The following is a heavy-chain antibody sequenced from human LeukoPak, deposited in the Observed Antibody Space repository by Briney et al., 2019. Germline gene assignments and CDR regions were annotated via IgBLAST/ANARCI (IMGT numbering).Heavy chain of an antibody. D-gene: IGHD3-10*01. CDR1: EFIFKNFN. J-gene: IGHJ4*02. V-gene: IGHV3-21*01. CDR3: ASSPAPILLWFGETIGDFDY. CDR2: ISSSSSYI. Sequence: PGGSLRLSCIASEFIFKNFNMNWVRQAPGKGLEWVSSISSSSSYIYYADSVKGRFTISRDNAKNSLYLQMNSLRAEDTAVYYCASSPAPILLWFGETIGDFDYWGQGTLVTVSS.